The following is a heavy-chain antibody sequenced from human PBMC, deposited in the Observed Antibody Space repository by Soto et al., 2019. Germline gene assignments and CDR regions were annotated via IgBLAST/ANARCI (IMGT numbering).Heavy chain of an antibody. CDR2: IYYSGST. V-gene: IGHV4-39*01. Sequence: QLQLQESGPGLVKPSETLSLTCTVSGGSISSSSYYWGWIRQPPGKGLEWIGSIYYSGSTYYNPSLKSRVTISVDTSKNQFSLKLSSVTAADTAVYYCASQEFGQLGPYYFDYWGQGTLVTVSS. J-gene: IGHJ4*02. CDR1: GGSISSSSYY. D-gene: IGHD6-6*01. CDR3: ASQEFGQLGPYYFDY.